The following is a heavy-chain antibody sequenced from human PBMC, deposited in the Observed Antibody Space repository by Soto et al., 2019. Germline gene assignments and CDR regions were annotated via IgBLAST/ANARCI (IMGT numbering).Heavy chain of an antibody. CDR2: IFSNDEK. CDR3: ARIRTRELRFLEHNWFDP. J-gene: IGHJ5*02. CDR1: GFSLSNARMG. Sequence: QVTLKESGPVLVKPTEPLTLTCTVSGFSLSNARMGVSWIRQPPGKALEWLAHIFSNDEKSYSTSLKSRLTISKDTSKSQVVRTMTNMDPVDTATYYCARIRTRELRFLEHNWFDPWGQGTLVTVSS. V-gene: IGHV2-26*01. D-gene: IGHD3-3*01.